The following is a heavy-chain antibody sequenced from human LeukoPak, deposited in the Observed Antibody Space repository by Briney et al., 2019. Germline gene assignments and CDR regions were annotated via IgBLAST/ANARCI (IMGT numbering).Heavy chain of an antibody. CDR2: ISYDGSNK. CDR3: ARDGYSYALDY. CDR1: GFTFSSYA. Sequence: PGGSLRLSCAASGFTFSSYAMHWVRQAPGKGLEWVAVISYDGSNKYYADSVKGRFTISRDNSKNTLYLHMNSLRAEDTAVYYCARDGYSYALDYWGQGTLVTVSS. D-gene: IGHD5-18*01. V-gene: IGHV3-30*04. J-gene: IGHJ4*02.